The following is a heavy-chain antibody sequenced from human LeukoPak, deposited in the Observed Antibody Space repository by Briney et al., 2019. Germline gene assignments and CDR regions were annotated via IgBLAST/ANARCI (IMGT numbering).Heavy chain of an antibody. D-gene: IGHD1-26*01. J-gene: IGHJ4*02. CDR2: ISDSSAM. V-gene: IGHV3-48*01. CDR1: GFSFSRYS. Sequence: GESLRLSCAASGFSFSRYSMKWVRQAPGKGLEWVSYISDSSAMYYADSVRGRFTISRDNAKNSLFLQMSSLRVEDTGVYYCARDYRGTFDYWGQGTLVTVSS. CDR3: ARDYRGTFDY.